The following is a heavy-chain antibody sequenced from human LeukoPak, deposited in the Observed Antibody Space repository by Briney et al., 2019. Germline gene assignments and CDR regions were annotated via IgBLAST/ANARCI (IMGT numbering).Heavy chain of an antibody. CDR2: ISSSSSYM. J-gene: IGHJ4*02. D-gene: IGHD6-19*01. CDR1: GFTLSSYS. CDR3: ARGDNSGWYFYYFDY. V-gene: IGHV3-21*01. Sequence: PGGSLRLSCAASGFTLSSYSMNWVRQAPGKGLEWVSSISSSSSYMYSTDSMKGRFTISRDNAKNSLYPQMNSLRAEDTAVYYCARGDNSGWYFYYFDYWGQGTLVTVSS.